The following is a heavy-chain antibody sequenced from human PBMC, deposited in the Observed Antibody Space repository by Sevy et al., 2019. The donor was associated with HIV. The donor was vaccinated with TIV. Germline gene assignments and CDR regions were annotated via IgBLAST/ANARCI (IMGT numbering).Heavy chain of an antibody. CDR3: ARDHDTYYDFDYYYGMDV. V-gene: IGHV3-21*01. CDR1: GFTFSSYS. Sequence: GGSLRLSCAASGFTFSSYSMNWVRQAPGKGLEWVSSISSSSSYIYYADSVKGRFTISRDNAKNSLYLQMNGLRAEDTAVYYCARDHDTYYDFDYYYGMDVWGQGTTVTVSS. D-gene: IGHD3-3*01. J-gene: IGHJ6*02. CDR2: ISSSSSYI.